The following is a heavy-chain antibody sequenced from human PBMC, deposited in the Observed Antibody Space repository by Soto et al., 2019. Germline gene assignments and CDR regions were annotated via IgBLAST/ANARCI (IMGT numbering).Heavy chain of an antibody. D-gene: IGHD6-13*01. Sequence: TGESLKISCKGSGYSFTSYWIGWVRQMPGKGLEWMGIIYPGDSDTRYSPSFQGQVTISADKSISTAYLQWSSLKASDTAMYYCARLAAAGTKRSYYMDVWGKGTTVTAP. CDR2: IYPGDSDT. J-gene: IGHJ6*03. V-gene: IGHV5-51*01. CDR1: GYSFTSYW. CDR3: ARLAAAGTKRSYYMDV.